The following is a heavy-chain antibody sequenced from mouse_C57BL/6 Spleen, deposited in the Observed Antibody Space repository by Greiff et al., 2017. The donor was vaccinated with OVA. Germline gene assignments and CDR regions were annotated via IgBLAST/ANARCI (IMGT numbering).Heavy chain of an antibody. CDR3: ARQGATYGGAMDY. CDR1: GFTFSDYG. CDR2: ISSGSSTI. V-gene: IGHV5-17*01. D-gene: IGHD3-1*01. J-gene: IGHJ4*01. Sequence: DVQLQESGGGLVKPGGSLKLSCAASGFTFSDYGMHWVRQAPEKGLEWVAYISSGSSTIYYADTVKGRFTISRDNAKNTLFLQMTSLRSEDTAMYYCARQGATYGGAMDYWGQGTSVTVSS.